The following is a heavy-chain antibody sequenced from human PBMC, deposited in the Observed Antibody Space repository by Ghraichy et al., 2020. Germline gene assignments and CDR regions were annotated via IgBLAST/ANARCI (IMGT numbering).Heavy chain of an antibody. CDR3: ARGPSHYSSGIDY. Sequence: SETLSLTCAVYGGSFSGYYWSWIRQPPGKGLEWIGEINHSGSTNYNPSLKSRVTISVDTSKNQFSLKLSSVTAADTAVYYCARGPSHYSSGIDYWGQGTLVTVSS. D-gene: IGHD6-19*01. V-gene: IGHV4-34*01. CDR2: INHSGST. CDR1: GGSFSGYY. J-gene: IGHJ4*02.